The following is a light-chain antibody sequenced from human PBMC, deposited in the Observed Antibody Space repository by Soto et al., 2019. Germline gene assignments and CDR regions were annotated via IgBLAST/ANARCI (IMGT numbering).Light chain of an antibody. CDR3: QSADSSGTYPV. V-gene: IGLV3-25*02. CDR1: ALPKQY. Sequence: SYELTQPPSVSVSPGQTARITCSGDALPKQYAYWYQQKPGQAPVLVIYKDSERPSGIPERFSGSSSGTTVTLTISGLQAEDEADYYCQSADSSGTYPVFGGGTKLTVL. CDR2: KDS. J-gene: IGLJ3*02.